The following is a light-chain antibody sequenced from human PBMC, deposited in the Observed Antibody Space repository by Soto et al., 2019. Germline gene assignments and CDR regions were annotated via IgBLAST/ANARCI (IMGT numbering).Light chain of an antibody. Sequence: EIELTQSPATLSLSPGERATLSCRASQDISTYLAWYQQKPGQAPRLLIYDASSRATGIPARFSGSWSGTDFTLTISGLEPEDFAVYYCQQRVTWPGTFGGGTKVEIK. CDR1: QDISTY. J-gene: IGKJ4*01. CDR2: DAS. CDR3: QQRVTWPGT. V-gene: IGKV3-11*01.